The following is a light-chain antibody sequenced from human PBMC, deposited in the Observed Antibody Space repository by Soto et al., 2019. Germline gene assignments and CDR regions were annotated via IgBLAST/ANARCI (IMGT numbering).Light chain of an antibody. J-gene: IGLJ1*01. CDR2: DDN. V-gene: IGLV1-51*01. CDR1: SSNIGGNS. Sequence: QSVLTQPPSVSAAPGQKFTISCSGSSSNIGGNSVSWYQQLPGTAPKLLIYDDNKRPSVIPDRFSGSKSGTSATLGITGFQTGDEADYYCGSWDSSLSAYVFGTGTKVNVL. CDR3: GSWDSSLSAYV.